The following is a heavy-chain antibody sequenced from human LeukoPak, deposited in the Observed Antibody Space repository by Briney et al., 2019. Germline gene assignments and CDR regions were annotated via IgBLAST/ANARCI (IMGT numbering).Heavy chain of an antibody. V-gene: IGHV4-34*01. CDR3: ARMDTAMVVDY. CDR2: INHTGNT. J-gene: IGHJ4*02. Sequence: SETLSLTCAVYGGSFSGYYWSWIRQPPGKGLEWIGEINHTGNTGYNPSLKSRVTISVDTSKNQFSLKLSSVTAADTAVYYCARMDTAMVVDYWGQGTLVTVSS. CDR1: GGSFSGYY. D-gene: IGHD5-18*01.